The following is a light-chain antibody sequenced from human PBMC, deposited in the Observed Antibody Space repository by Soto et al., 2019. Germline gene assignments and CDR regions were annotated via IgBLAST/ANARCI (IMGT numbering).Light chain of an antibody. V-gene: IGKV1-5*01. CDR2: DAS. J-gene: IGKJ3*01. CDR3: QQYNSYSQFT. CDR1: QSISHW. Sequence: DIQMTQSPSTLSAFVGDTVTITCRASQSISHWLAWYQQRPGRAPKLLIYDASSLESGVPSRFSGSGSGTEFTLTISSLQPDDFANYNCQQYNSYSQFTFGRGTKVDIX.